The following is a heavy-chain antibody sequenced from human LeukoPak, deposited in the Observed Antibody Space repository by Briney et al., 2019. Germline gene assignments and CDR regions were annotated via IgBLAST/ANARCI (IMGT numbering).Heavy chain of an antibody. J-gene: IGHJ4*01. Sequence: GGSLRLSCAASGFTFSSYSKNWVRQAPGKGLEGVSYISNSSYIYYADSVKGRFTISRDNDKNSLYLQMNSLRAEDTAVYYCARLYIGSYDDYWGQGTLVTVSS. CDR1: GFTFSSYS. CDR2: ISNSSYI. D-gene: IGHD1-26*01. CDR3: ARLYIGSYDDY. V-gene: IGHV3-21*01.